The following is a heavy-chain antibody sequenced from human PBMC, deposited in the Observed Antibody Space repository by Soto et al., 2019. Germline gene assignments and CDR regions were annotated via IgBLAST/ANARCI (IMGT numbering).Heavy chain of an antibody. CDR3: AGGQYTGHFQH. J-gene: IGHJ1*01. Sequence: VQLEESGGGLVQPGGSLRLSCAASAFNVSTNYMSWVRQAPGKGLEWVSVLYTGGSTYYADSVKGRFTISRDNSKNTVYLQMNSLRVEDTAIYYCAGGQYTGHFQHWGQGSLVTVSS. V-gene: IGHV3-66*01. CDR2: LYTGGST. CDR1: AFNVSTNY. D-gene: IGHD3-10*01.